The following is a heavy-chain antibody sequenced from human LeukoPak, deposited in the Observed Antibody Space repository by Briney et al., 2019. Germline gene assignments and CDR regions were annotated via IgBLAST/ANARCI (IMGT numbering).Heavy chain of an antibody. CDR3: AREGGGYNNRGFDY. J-gene: IGHJ4*02. D-gene: IGHD5-24*01. CDR1: GLTFSSYA. V-gene: IGHV3-48*01. Sequence: GGSLRLSCAASGLTFSSYAMNWVRQAPGKGLEWVSYISSSSSTIYYADSVKGRFTISRGNAKNSLYLQMNSLRAEDTAVYYCAREGGGYNNRGFDYWGQGTLVTVSS. CDR2: ISSSSSTI.